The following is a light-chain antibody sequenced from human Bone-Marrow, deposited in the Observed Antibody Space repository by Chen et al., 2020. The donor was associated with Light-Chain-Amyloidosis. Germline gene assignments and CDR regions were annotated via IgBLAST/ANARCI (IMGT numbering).Light chain of an antibody. V-gene: IGLV2-14*01. Sequence: QSALTQPASVSGSPGQSITISCTGTSSDVGGDNHVSWYQQHPDKAPKVMIYEVTNRPSWVPDRFSGSKSDNTASLTISGLQTEDEADYFCSSYTIPNTLVFGSGTRVTVL. CDR2: EVT. CDR1: SSDVGGDNH. J-gene: IGLJ1*01. CDR3: SSYTIPNTLV.